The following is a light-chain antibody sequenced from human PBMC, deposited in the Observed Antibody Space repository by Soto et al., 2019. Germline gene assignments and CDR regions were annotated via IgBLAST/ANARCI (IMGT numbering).Light chain of an antibody. CDR1: SSDVGGYNY. J-gene: IGLJ2*01. CDR3: SSYTSSSTRV. V-gene: IGLV2-14*01. Sequence: QSALTQPASVSGSPGQSITISCTGTSSDVGGYNYVSWYQQHPGKAPKLMIYDVSNRPSGVYNRFSGSKSGNTASLTISGLPAEDAADYYCSSYTSSSTRVFGGGTKLTVL. CDR2: DVS.